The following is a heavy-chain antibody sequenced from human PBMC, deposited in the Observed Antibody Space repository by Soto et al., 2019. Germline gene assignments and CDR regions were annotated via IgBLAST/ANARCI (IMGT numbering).Heavy chain of an antibody. J-gene: IGHJ4*02. CDR2: IKPDGSGA. CDR1: GFTFGSYW. CDR3: ARYRSLWFRDY. Sequence: EVQLVESGGGLVQPGGSLRLSCAASGFTFGSYWMHWVRQAPGKGLVWVSRIKPDGSGATYADSVKGRFTISRDNAKNTLYLQMNSLRADDTAVYYCARYRSLWFRDYWGQGTLVTVSS. V-gene: IGHV3-74*01. D-gene: IGHD3-10*01.